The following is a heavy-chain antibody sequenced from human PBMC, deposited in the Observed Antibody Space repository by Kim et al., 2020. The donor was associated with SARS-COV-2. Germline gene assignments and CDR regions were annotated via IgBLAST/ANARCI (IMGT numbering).Heavy chain of an antibody. Sequence: YYWGWIRQSPGKGLEWIGSIHQSGTTYYNPSLQSRVTVSVDTSNNQFSLILTSVAATDTAVYYCARHVCSLNNWGGPPILYYFDFWGHGTLAT. CDR3: ARHVCSLNNWGGPPILYYFDF. V-gene: IGHV4-39*01. CDR2: IHQSGTT. J-gene: IGHJ4*01. D-gene: IGHD7-27*01. CDR1: YY.